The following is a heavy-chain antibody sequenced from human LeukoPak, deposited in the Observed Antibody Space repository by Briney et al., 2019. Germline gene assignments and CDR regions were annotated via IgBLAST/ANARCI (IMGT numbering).Heavy chain of an antibody. Sequence: GRSLRLSCAASAYPFSGSDIHWVRQAPGKGLEWVSAISASGGSTFYADSVKGRFTISRDNSQNTLYLQMNSLRAEDTALYYCAKGRGYSGYDFFDYWGQGTLVTVSS. CDR1: AYPFSGSD. CDR2: ISASGGST. CDR3: AKGRGYSGYDFFDY. D-gene: IGHD5-12*01. J-gene: IGHJ4*02. V-gene: IGHV3-23*01.